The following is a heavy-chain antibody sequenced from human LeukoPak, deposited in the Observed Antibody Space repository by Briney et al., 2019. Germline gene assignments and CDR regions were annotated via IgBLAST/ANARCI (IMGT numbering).Heavy chain of an antibody. J-gene: IGHJ4*02. CDR2: INSDGSST. V-gene: IGHV3-74*01. Sequence: PGGSLRLSCVASGFTFRTYWMHWVRQAPGKGLVWVSRINSDGSSTSYADSVKGRFTISRDNAKNTLYLQMNSLRAEDTAVYYCARTKYGSALDYWGQGTLVTVSS. CDR1: GFTFRTYW. CDR3: ARTKYGSALDY. D-gene: IGHD3-10*01.